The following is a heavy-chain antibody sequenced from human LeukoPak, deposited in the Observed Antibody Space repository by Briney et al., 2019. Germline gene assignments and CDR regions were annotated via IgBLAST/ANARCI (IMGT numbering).Heavy chain of an antibody. Sequence: SETLSLTCTVSGGSISSGSYYWSWIRQPAGKGLEWIGRIYTSGSTNYNPSLKSRVTISVDTSKNQFSLKLSSVTAADTAVYYCARFSGLWSSTSSRKSMDVWGKGTTVTVSS. CDR2: IYTSGST. CDR3: ARFSGLWSSTSSRKSMDV. CDR1: GGSISSGSYY. J-gene: IGHJ6*03. D-gene: IGHD2-2*01. V-gene: IGHV4-61*02.